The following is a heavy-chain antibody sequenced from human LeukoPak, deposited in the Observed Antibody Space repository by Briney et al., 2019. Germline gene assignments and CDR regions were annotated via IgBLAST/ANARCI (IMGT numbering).Heavy chain of an antibody. V-gene: IGHV3-13*04. Sequence: GGSLRLSCAASGFTFSSYDMHWVRQTTGKGLEWVSAIGTAGDTYYPGSVKGRFTISRDDVRNSLYLQMNSLRAGDTAVYYCATGGLTGTYDYWGQGILVTVSS. CDR1: GFTFSSYD. D-gene: IGHD1-7*01. CDR2: IGTAGDT. CDR3: ATGGLTGTYDY. J-gene: IGHJ4*02.